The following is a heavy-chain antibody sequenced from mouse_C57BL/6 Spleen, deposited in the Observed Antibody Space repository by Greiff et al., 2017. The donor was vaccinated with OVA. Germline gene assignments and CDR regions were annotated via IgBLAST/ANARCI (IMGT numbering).Heavy chain of an antibody. CDR1: GFTFSSYG. J-gene: IGHJ2*01. D-gene: IGHD1-3*01. Sequence: VQLKESGGDLVKPGGSLKLSCAASGFTFSSYGMSWVRQTPDKSLEWVATISSGGSYTYYPDSVKGRFTISRDNAKNTLYLQMSSLKSEDTAMYYCARQELMDYWGQGTTLTVSS. CDR3: ARQELMDY. V-gene: IGHV5-6*01. CDR2: ISSGGSYT.